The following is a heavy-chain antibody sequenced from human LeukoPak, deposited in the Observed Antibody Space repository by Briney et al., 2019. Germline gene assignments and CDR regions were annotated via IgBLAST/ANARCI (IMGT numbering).Heavy chain of an antibody. Sequence: ASVKVSCKASGYTFTSYAMNWVRQAPGQGLEWMGWINTNTGNPTYAQGFTGRFVFSLDTSVSTAYLQISSLKAEDTAVYYCARVRGYCSSTSCYPNYYYYMDVWGKGTTVTVSS. J-gene: IGHJ6*03. D-gene: IGHD2-2*03. CDR2: INTNTGNP. CDR1: GYTFTSYA. CDR3: ARVRGYCSSTSCYPNYYYYMDV. V-gene: IGHV7-4-1*02.